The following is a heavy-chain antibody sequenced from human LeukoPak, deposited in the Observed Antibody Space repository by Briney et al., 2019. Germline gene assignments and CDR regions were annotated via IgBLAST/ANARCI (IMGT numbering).Heavy chain of an antibody. D-gene: IGHD2-15*01. Sequence: SVKVSCKASGGTFSSHTVTWVRQAPGQGLGWMGGIIPTFGKPNYAQEFQGRLSIATDESTNTAYMELTALRSEDTAVYFCGAACRKPGSCLYYFESWGEGALVTVSS. CDR1: GGTFSSHT. J-gene: IGHJ4*02. CDR3: GAACRKPGSCLYYFES. V-gene: IGHV1-69*05. CDR2: IIPTFGKP.